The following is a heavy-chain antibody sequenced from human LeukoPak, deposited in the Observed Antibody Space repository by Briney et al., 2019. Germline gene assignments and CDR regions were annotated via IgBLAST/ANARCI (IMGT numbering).Heavy chain of an antibody. Sequence: SETLSLTCTVSGDSSSNSIYYWAWIRQPPGKGLEWIGTIDYSGSTYYNPSLESRATISIDKSKNQFSLKLSSVTAADTAVYYCAREYTLYRSGWFLVYWGQGTVVTVSS. CDR2: IDYSGST. J-gene: IGHJ4*02. CDR3: AREYTLYRSGWFLVY. D-gene: IGHD6-19*01. CDR1: GDSSSNSIYY. V-gene: IGHV4-39*07.